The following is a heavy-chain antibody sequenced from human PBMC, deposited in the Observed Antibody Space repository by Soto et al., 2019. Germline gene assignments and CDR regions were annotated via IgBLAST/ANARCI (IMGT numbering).Heavy chain of an antibody. CDR1: GDSVSSNTAA. J-gene: IGHJ4*02. CDR3: ARGVAGSGFDL. V-gene: IGHV6-1*01. CDR2: TYYRSNWRH. Sequence: QTPSLTCAISGDSVSSNTAAWNWIRSSPSRGLEWLGRTYYRSNWRHDYAVSVKSRITVNPDTSKNHFSLQLNSVTPDDTAVYYCARGVAGSGFDLWGQGTLVTVSS. D-gene: IGHD6-19*01.